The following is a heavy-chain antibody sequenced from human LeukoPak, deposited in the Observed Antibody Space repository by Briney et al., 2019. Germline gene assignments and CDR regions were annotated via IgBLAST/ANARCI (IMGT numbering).Heavy chain of an antibody. J-gene: IGHJ5*02. Sequence: GASVKVSCKASGSTFTTYYMHWVRQAPGQGLEWMGITNPSGGSTTYAQKFQGRVTMTRDTSTSTVYMELNNLRSEDTAVYYCARDRAPLTTTAVGFDPWGQGSPVTVSS. V-gene: IGHV1-46*01. CDR2: TNPSGGST. CDR1: GSTFTTYY. CDR3: ARDRAPLTTTAVGFDP. D-gene: IGHD4/OR15-4a*01.